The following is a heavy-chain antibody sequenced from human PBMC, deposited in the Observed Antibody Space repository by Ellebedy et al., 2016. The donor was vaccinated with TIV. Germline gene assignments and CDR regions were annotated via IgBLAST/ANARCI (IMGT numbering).Heavy chain of an antibody. CDR1: GFSFSTYW. V-gene: IGHV3-74*01. Sequence: GESLKISXAASGFSFSTYWMHWVRQAPGKGLVWVSHIKNDGTYKNYADSVRGRFTISRDNAKNTLYLQMNSLRADDTAVYYCAAAFDFWGQGTMVSVSS. CDR2: IKNDGTYK. CDR3: AAAFDF. J-gene: IGHJ3*01.